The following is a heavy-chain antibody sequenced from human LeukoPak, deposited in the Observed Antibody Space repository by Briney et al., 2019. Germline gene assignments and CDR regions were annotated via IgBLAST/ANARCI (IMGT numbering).Heavy chain of an antibody. CDR3: TRSAIYYALDL. J-gene: IGHJ6*02. D-gene: IGHD3-9*01. Sequence: GGSLRLSCAASGFTFSNNWMVWVRQAPGKGLEWLASIKPDGSEKNYLDSVNGRFTISRDNGKNSLYLQLNSLRVEDTAIYYCTRSAIYYALDLWGQGTTVTVSS. CDR1: GFTFSNNW. CDR2: IKPDGSEK. V-gene: IGHV3-7*01.